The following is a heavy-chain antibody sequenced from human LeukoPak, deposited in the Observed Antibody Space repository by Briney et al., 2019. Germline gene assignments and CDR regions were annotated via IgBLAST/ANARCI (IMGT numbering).Heavy chain of an antibody. CDR3: AKDSPYSSSWRDPFDY. CDR1: GFTFSSYA. J-gene: IGHJ4*02. V-gene: IGHV3-23*01. Sequence: GGSLRLSCAASGFTFSSYAMSWVRQAPGKGLEWVSAISGSGGSTYYADSVKGRFTISRDNSKNTLYLQMNSLRAEGTAVYYCAKDSPYSSSWRDPFDYWGQGTLVTVSS. CDR2: ISGSGGST. D-gene: IGHD6-13*01.